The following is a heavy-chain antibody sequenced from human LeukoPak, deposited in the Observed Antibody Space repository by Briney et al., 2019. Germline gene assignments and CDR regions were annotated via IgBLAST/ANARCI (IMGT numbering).Heavy chain of an antibody. J-gene: IGHJ4*02. CDR2: ISGSGGST. CDR1: GFTFSSYA. CDR3: ARVWAWGSGNYFDN. V-gene: IGHV3-23*01. D-gene: IGHD7-27*01. Sequence: PGGSLRLSCAASGFTFSSYAMSWVRQAPGKGLEWVSAISGSGGSTYYADSVKGRFTISRDNSKNTLYLQMNSLRVEDTALYYCARVWAWGSGNYFDNWGQGTLVTVSS.